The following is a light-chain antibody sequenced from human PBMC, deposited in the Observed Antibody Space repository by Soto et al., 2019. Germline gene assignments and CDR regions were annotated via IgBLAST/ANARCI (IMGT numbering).Light chain of an antibody. CDR2: GAS. V-gene: IGKV3-15*01. CDR1: QSVSSI. CDR3: QQYNNWPPT. J-gene: IGKJ2*01. Sequence: EIVMTQSPATLSVSPGERATLSCRASQSVSSILAWYQQKPGQAPGLLIYGASTRATGIPARFSGSGSGTEFTLTISSLQSEDFAVYYCQQYNNWPPTFGQGTKLEIK.